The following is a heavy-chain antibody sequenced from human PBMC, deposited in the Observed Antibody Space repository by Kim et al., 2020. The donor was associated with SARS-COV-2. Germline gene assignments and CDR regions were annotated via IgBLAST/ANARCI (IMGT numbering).Heavy chain of an antibody. Sequence: GGSLRLSCAAASGFSFDDYGMSWVRQAPGKGLEWVSGINWNGGSTGNADSVKGRFTISRDNAKKSLYLQMNSVRAEDTAFYHCARGFYQGPFDYWGQGILVTGAS. V-gene: IGHV3-20*01. J-gene: IGHJ4*02. CDR1: GFSFDDYG. CDR3: ARGFYQGPFDY. CDR2: INWNGGST.